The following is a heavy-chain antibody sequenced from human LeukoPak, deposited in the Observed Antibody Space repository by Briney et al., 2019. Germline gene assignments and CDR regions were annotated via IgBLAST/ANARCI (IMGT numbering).Heavy chain of an antibody. CDR1: GFTFSSYE. V-gene: IGHV4-34*01. Sequence: PGGSLRLSCAASGFTFSSYEMNWVRQPPGKGLEWIGEINHSGSPNYNPSLKSRVTISVDTSKNQFSLKLSSVTAADTAVYYCARGLGYSSSIHAFYFDYWGQGTLVTVSS. J-gene: IGHJ4*02. D-gene: IGHD6-6*01. CDR3: ARGLGYSSSIHAFYFDY. CDR2: INHSGSP.